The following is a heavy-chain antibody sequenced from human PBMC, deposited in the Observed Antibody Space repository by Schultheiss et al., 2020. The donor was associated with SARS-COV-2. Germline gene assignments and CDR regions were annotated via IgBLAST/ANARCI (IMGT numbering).Heavy chain of an antibody. CDR1: GFTFSSYD. Sequence: GGSLRLSCAASGFTFSSYDMHWVRQATGKGLEWVSAIGTAGDPYYPGSVKGRFTISRENAKNSLYLQMNSLRAEDTAVYYCARDLFPSSGYNPGDYWGQGTLVTVSS. D-gene: IGHD6-19*01. J-gene: IGHJ4*02. CDR3: ARDLFPSSGYNPGDY. CDR2: IGTAGDP. V-gene: IGHV3-13*05.